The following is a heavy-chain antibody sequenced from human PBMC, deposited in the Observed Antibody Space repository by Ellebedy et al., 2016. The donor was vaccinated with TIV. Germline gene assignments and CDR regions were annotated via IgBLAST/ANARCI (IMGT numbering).Heavy chain of an antibody. V-gene: IGHV4-30-2*01. CDR1: GGSISSGGYS. CDR2: IYHSGST. J-gene: IGHJ3*02. D-gene: IGHD3-10*01. Sequence: SETLSLXXAVSGGSISSGGYSWSWIRQPPGKGLEWIGYIYHSGSTYYNPSLKSRVTISVDRSKNQFSLKLSSVTAADTAVYYCARDRGAEFDAFDIWGQGTMVTVSS. CDR3: ARDRGAEFDAFDI.